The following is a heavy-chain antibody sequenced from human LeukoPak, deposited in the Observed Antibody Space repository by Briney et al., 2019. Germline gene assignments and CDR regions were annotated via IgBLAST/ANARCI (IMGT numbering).Heavy chain of an antibody. CDR3: ARSWTDASYYYVMDV. J-gene: IGHJ6*02. V-gene: IGHV3-21*01. Sequence: GGSLRLSCAASGFTFDDYAMHWVRQAPGKGLEWVSSISSSSTYIYYADSVKGRFTISRDNAKNSLYLQMTSLRAEDTAVYYCARSWTDASYYYVMDVWGQGTTVTVSS. CDR1: GFTFDDYA. D-gene: IGHD3/OR15-3a*01. CDR2: ISSSSTYI.